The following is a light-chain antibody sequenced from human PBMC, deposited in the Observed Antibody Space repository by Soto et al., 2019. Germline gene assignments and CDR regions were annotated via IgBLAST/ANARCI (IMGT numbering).Light chain of an antibody. CDR2: GVY. J-gene: IGKJ5*01. CDR3: QQSYSTLSIT. Sequence: EIVMTQSPATLSVSPGERATLSCRASQTGNNNYLAWYQHKSGQAPRLLIYGVYTRASGIPDRFSGSGSGTDFTLTISSLQPEDFATYYCQQSYSTLSITFGQGTRLEIK. V-gene: IGKV3D-15*01. CDR1: QTGNNN.